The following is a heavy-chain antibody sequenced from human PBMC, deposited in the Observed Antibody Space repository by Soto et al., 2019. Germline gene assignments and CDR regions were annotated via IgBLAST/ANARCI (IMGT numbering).Heavy chain of an antibody. CDR3: TREGSAPYYYYAMDA. V-gene: IGHV1-18*01. D-gene: IGHD3-10*01. CDR2: INTHNGNT. Sequence: GASVKVSCKASGYTFTTYGISWVRHAPGEGLEWLGWINTHNGNTNYAQNLQGRVFMTADTSTNTAYMELRSLRSDDTAIYYCTREGSAPYYYYAMDAWGQGTTVTVSS. CDR1: GYTFTTYG. J-gene: IGHJ6*02.